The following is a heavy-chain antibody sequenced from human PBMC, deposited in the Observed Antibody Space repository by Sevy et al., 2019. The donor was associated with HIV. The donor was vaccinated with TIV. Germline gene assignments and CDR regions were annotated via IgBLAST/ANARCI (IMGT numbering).Heavy chain of an antibody. CDR2: IRYDGSNK. V-gene: IGHV3-33*01. J-gene: IGHJ4*02. Sequence: GGSLRLSCAASGFTFNNYGMHWVRQAPGKGLEWVAVIRYDGSNKYYADSVKGRFTISRDNSKNMLYLQMNSLRAEDTAVYYCARAAEGVNFDWLPVIWGQGTLVTVSS. D-gene: IGHD3-9*01. CDR1: GFTFNNYG. CDR3: ARAAEGVNFDWLPVI.